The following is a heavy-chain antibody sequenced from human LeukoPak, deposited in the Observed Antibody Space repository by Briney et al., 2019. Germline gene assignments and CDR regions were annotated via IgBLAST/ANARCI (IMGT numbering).Heavy chain of an antibody. CDR1: GFIYSSYG. CDR3: AKDSLRERIVGSTTRGVNDY. J-gene: IGHJ4*02. V-gene: IGHV3-30*02. D-gene: IGHD1-26*01. CDR2: IRYDGRNK. Sequence: GGSLRLSCAASGFIYSSYGMHWVRQAPGKGLEWVAFIRYDGRNKYYADSVKGRFTISRDNSKNTLYLQMNSLRGEDTAVYYCAKDSLRERIVGSTTRGVNDYWGQGTLVTVSS.